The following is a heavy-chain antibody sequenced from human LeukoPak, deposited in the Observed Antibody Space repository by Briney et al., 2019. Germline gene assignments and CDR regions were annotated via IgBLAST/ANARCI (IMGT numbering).Heavy chain of an antibody. Sequence: GGSLRLSCAASGFSLKTYNMNWVRQAPGKGLEWVSSMTSSRYIYYADSVKGRFTISRDDANDLVFLQMHSLRAEDTAIYYCTRDQFFDYDNDDAFDVWGQGTKVIVSS. V-gene: IGHV3-21*04. D-gene: IGHD3-22*01. CDR3: TRDQFFDYDNDDAFDV. CDR1: GFSLKTYN. CDR2: MTSSRYI. J-gene: IGHJ3*01.